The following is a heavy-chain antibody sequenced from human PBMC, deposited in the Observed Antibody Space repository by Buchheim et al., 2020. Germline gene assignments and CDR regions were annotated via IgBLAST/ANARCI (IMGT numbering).Heavy chain of an antibody. V-gene: IGHV4-31*03. Sequence: QVQLQESGPGLVKPSQTLSLTCTVSGGSISSGGYYWSWIRQHPGKGLEWIGYIYYSGSTYYNPSLKSRVTISVDTSKNQFSLKLSSVTAADTAVYYCAREKGPTYYYDSSGSGNWFDPWGQGTL. CDR1: GGSISSGGYY. J-gene: IGHJ5*02. D-gene: IGHD3-22*01. CDR3: AREKGPTYYYDSSGSGNWFDP. CDR2: IYYSGST.